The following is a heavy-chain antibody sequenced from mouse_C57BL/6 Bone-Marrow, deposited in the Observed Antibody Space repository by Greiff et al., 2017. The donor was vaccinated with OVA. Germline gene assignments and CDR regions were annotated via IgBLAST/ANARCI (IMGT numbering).Heavy chain of an antibody. CDR2: IDPSDSYT. D-gene: IGHD1-1*01. CDR1: GYTFTSYW. Sequence: QVQLQQPGAELVKPGASVKLSCKASGYTFTSYWMQWVKQRPGQGLEWIGVIDPSDSYTNYNQKFKGKATLTVDTSSSTAYMQLSSLTSEDSAVYYCARNYYGSSPFAYWGQGTLVTVSA. J-gene: IGHJ3*01. CDR3: ARNYYGSSPFAY. V-gene: IGHV1-50*01.